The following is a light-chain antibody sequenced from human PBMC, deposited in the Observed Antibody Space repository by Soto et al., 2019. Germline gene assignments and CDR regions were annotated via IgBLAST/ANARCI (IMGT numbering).Light chain of an antibody. J-gene: IGKJ1*01. Sequence: DIVLTQSPGTLSLSPGEGATLSCRASQSVSSNYFAWYQQKAGQAPRLLIYGISTRATGIPDRFSGSGSGTDFTLTITSLQPEDFATYYCQQSHSIPWTFGQGTKVDI. CDR2: GIS. CDR3: QQSHSIPWT. V-gene: IGKV3-20*01. CDR1: QSVSSNY.